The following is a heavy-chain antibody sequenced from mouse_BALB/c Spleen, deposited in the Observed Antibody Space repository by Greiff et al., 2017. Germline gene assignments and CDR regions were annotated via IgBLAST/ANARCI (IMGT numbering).Heavy chain of an antibody. CDR2: INPYNGDT. V-gene: IGHV1-37*01. CDR3: GRILGRGYFDY. D-gene: IGHD4-1*01. CDR1: GYSFTGYF. J-gene: IGHJ2*01. Sequence: EVKVVESGPELVKPGASVKISCKASGYSFTGYFMNWVKQSHGKSLEWIGRINPYNGDTFYNQKFKGKATLTVDKSSSTAHMELLSLTSEDSAVYYCGRILGRGYFDYWGQGTTLTVSS.